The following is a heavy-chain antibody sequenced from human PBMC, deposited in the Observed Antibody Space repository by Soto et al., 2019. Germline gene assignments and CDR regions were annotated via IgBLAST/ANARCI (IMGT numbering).Heavy chain of an antibody. D-gene: IGHD3-22*01. J-gene: IGHJ4*02. CDR3: AHRRYYYDSSGYGFDY. Sequence: SGPTLVNPTQTLTLTCTFSGFSLSTSGVGVGWIRQPPGKALEWLALIYWDDGKRYSPSLKSRLTITKDTSKNQVVLTMTNMDPVDTATYYCAHRRYYYDSSGYGFDYWGQGTLVTVSS. CDR1: GFSLSTSGVG. CDR2: IYWDDGK. V-gene: IGHV2-5*02.